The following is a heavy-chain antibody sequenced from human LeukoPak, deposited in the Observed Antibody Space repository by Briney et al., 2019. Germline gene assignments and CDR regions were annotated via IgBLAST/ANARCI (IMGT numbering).Heavy chain of an antibody. Sequence: QPGGSLRLSCTASGFTFSRSWMTWIRQAQGKGLEWVANINPDGDGMRFVDSVKGRFTMSRDNAQSSLHLQMNSLRVEDTAFYYCAAWTDRGYSYWGQGVLVTVSS. CDR2: INPDGDGM. D-gene: IGHD5-12*01. CDR1: GFTFSRSW. J-gene: IGHJ4*02. V-gene: IGHV3-7*01. CDR3: AAWTDRGYSY.